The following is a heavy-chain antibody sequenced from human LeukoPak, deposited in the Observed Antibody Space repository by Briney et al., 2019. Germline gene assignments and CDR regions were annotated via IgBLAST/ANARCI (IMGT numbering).Heavy chain of an antibody. Sequence: SETLSLTCVVSGGSIRSGGYSWSWIRQPPGKGLEWIGYIYYSGSTYYNPSLKSRVTISVDTSKNQFSLKLSSATAADTAVYYCARGEYYYDSSGQYFDYWGQGTLVTVSS. CDR3: ARGEYYYDSSGQYFDY. D-gene: IGHD3-22*01. J-gene: IGHJ4*02. CDR1: GGSIRSGGYS. CDR2: IYYSGST. V-gene: IGHV4-30-4*07.